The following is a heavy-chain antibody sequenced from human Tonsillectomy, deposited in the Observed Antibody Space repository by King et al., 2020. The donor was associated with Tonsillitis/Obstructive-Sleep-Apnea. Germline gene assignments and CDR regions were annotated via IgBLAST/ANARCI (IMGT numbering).Heavy chain of an antibody. Sequence: VQLPQWGAGLLKPSETLSLTCAVYGGSFSGYYWSWIRQPPGKGLEWIGEINHSGSTNYSPSLKSRVTISVDTSKNQFSLKLSSVTAADTAVYYCARGRVDWDPPLDYWGQGTLVTVSS. CDR1: GGSFSGYY. CDR3: ARGRVDWDPPLDY. CDR2: INHSGST. D-gene: IGHD3-9*01. V-gene: IGHV4-34*01. J-gene: IGHJ4*02.